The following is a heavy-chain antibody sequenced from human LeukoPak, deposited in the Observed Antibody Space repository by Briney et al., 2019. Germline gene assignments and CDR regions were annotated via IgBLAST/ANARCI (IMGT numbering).Heavy chain of an antibody. J-gene: IGHJ4*02. V-gene: IGHV3-21*01. D-gene: IGHD3-3*01. CDR3: ARGRVAYYDFWSGSEYFDY. CDR2: ISSSSSYI. Sequence: GGSLRLSCAASGFTFSSYSMNWVRQAPGKGLEWVSSISSSSSYIYYADSVKGRFTISRDNAKNSLYLQMNSLRAEDTAVYYCARGRVAYYDFWSGSEYFDYWGQGTLVTVSS. CDR1: GFTFSSYS.